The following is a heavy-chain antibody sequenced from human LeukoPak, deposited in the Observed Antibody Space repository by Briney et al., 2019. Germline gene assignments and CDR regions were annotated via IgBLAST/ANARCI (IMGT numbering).Heavy chain of an antibody. J-gene: IGHJ5*02. CDR1: GYSFTDYY. CDR3: ARADRLDGGPYLIGP. V-gene: IGHV1-2*02. CDR2: INPNSGGT. D-gene: IGHD2-21*01. Sequence: ASVTVSCKTSGYSFTDYYMHWARQAPGQGLEWMGWINPNSGGTSSAQKFQGRVTMTRDTSITTVYMEVSWLTSDDTAIYYCARADRLDGGPYLIGPWGQGTLVTVSS.